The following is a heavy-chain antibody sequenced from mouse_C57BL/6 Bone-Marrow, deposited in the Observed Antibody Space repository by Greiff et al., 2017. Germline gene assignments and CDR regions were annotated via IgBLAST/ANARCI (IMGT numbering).Heavy chain of an antibody. V-gene: IGHV14-2*01. Sequence: VQLQQSGAELVKPGASVKLSCTASGFNFTDYYMHWVKQRTEQGLEWIGRIDPEDGETKYAPNFQGKATITADTSSNTAYLQLSSLTSEDTAVYYCARRGGAGVGGTGTADSVSS. CDR2: IDPEDGET. J-gene: IGHJ1*03. CDR3: ARRGGAGV. CDR1: GFNFTDYY.